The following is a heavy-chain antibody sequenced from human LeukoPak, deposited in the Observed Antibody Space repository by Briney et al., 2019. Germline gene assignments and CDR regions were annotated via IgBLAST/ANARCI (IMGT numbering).Heavy chain of an antibody. Sequence: GGSLRLSCAASGFTFSSYSMSWVRQAPGKGLEWVSYISSSSSTIYYADSVKGRFTISRDNAKNSLYLQMNSLRAEDTAVYYWASLWYGDYGSYWGQGTLVTVSS. CDR3: ASLWYGDYGSY. D-gene: IGHD4-17*01. CDR2: ISSSSSTI. V-gene: IGHV3-48*01. CDR1: GFTFSSYS. J-gene: IGHJ4*02.